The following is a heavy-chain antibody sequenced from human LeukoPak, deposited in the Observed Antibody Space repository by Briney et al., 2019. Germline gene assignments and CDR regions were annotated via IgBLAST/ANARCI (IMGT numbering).Heavy chain of an antibody. CDR1: GFTFSSYA. D-gene: IGHD3-10*01. J-gene: IGHJ4*02. Sequence: GGSLRLSCAASGFTFSSYAMSWVRQAPGKGLEWVSAISGSGGSTYYADSVKGRFTISRDNSKNTLYLQMNSLRAEDTAVYYCAKDPKYYYGSGSYSHYWGQGTLVTVSS. V-gene: IGHV3-23*01. CDR3: AKDPKYYYGSGSYSHY. CDR2: ISGSGGST.